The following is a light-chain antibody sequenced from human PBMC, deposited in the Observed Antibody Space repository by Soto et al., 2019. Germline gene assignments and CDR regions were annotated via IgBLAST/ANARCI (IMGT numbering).Light chain of an antibody. CDR2: EVR. Sequence: QSALTQPSSVSGSPGQSITISCTGTSSDVGGYNYVSWYQQHPGKAPKLMIYEVRNRPSGISFRFSGSKSGNTASLTISGLQAEDEADYYCSSYTSKSSLIFGGGTQLTVL. V-gene: IGLV2-14*01. CDR1: SSDVGGYNY. CDR3: SSYTSKSSLI. J-gene: IGLJ2*01.